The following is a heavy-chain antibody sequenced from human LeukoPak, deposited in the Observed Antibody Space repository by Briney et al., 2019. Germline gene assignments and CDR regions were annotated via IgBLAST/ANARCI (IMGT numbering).Heavy chain of an antibody. Sequence: GGSLRLSCAASGFTFSSYWMNWARQAPGKGLEWVASINHSGNVNYYVDSVKGRFTISRDNAKNSLYLQMSNLRAEDTAVYYCARYRHLGYWGQGTLVTVSS. CDR3: ARYRHLGY. V-gene: IGHV3-7*03. CDR2: INHSGNVN. CDR1: GFTFSSYW. J-gene: IGHJ4*02.